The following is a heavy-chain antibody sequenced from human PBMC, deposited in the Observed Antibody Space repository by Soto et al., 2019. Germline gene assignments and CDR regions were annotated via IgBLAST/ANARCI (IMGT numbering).Heavy chain of an antibody. V-gene: IGHV3-11*01. CDR2: ISSSGSTI. J-gene: IGHJ3*02. CDR3: ASYSSSWFLDAFDI. Sequence: GGSLRLSCAASGFTFSDYYMSWIRQAPGKGLEWVSYISSSGSTIYYADSVKGRFTISRDNAKNSLYLQMNSLRAEDTAVYYCASYSSSWFLDAFDIWGQGTMVTVSS. CDR1: GFTFSDYY. D-gene: IGHD6-13*01.